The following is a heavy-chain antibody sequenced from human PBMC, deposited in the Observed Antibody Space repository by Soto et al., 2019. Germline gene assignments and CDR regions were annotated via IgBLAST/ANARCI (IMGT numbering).Heavy chain of an antibody. V-gene: IGHV1-24*01. CDR3: ATEDYSSNWSFDY. D-gene: IGHD6-13*01. J-gene: IGHJ4*02. Sequence: SVKVSCKVSGYSLTELSMHWVRQAPGKGLEWMGGFDPEDGETIYAQKFQGRVAMSEDTSTETAYMELSSLRSEDTAVYYCATEDYSSNWSFDYWGPGTLVTVSS. CDR2: FDPEDGET. CDR1: GYSLTELS.